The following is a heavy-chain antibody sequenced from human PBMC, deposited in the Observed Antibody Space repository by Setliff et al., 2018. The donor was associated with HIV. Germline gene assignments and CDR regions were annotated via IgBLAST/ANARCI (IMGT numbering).Heavy chain of an antibody. CDR3: ARRVIVGAISDVFDI. CDR2: INHSGST. Sequence: ASETLSLTCAVYGGSFSGYYWSWIRQPPGKGLEWIGEINHSGSTNYNPSLKSRVTISVDTSKNQFSLKLSSVTAADTAVYYCARRVIVGAISDVFDIWGQGTLVTVSS. CDR1: GGSFSGYY. J-gene: IGHJ3*02. V-gene: IGHV4-34*01. D-gene: IGHD1-26*01.